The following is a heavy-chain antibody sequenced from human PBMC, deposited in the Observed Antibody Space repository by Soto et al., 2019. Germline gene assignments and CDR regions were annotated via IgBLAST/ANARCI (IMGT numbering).Heavy chain of an antibody. V-gene: IGHV3-23*01. D-gene: IGHD3-22*01. CDR2: ISSSGGNT. CDR3: AKGISSSGSTGGYDV. Sequence: VQLLESGGGLVQPGGSLRLSCAASGFTFSSYAMTWVRQAPGKGLEWVSGISSSGGNTNYADSGKGRFTIFRDNSKNTVYLQMNSLRVEDTAIYYCAKGISSSGSTGGYDVWGKGTTVTVSS. J-gene: IGHJ6*04. CDR1: GFTFSSYA.